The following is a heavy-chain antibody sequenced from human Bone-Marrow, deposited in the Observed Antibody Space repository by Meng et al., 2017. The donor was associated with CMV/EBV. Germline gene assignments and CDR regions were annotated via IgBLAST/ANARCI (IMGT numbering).Heavy chain of an antibody. CDR2: ISYDGSKK. V-gene: IGHV3-30*04. CDR1: GVTFSSHA. J-gene: IGHJ4*02. CDR3: AKWVPTYYFDY. D-gene: IGHD1-26*01. Sequence: GGSLRLSYAASGVTFSSHAMHWVRQAPGKGLEWVALISYDGSKKYYADSVKGRFTISRDNSKNTLYLQMNSLRAEDTAVYYCAKWVPTYYFDYWGQGTLVTVSS.